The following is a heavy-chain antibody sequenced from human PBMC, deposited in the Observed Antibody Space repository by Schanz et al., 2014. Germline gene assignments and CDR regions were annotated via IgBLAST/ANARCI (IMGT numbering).Heavy chain of an antibody. CDR3: ASGEARVTSSGVVIVPMNV. J-gene: IGHJ6*03. CDR2: INPSGGST. Sequence: QVQLVQSGVEVKRPGASVKVSCKASGYSFTTYDVNWVRQAPGQGLEWMGIINPSGGSTSYAQKFQGRVTMTRDTSTSTVYMELSSLRSEDTAVFFCASGEARVTSSGVVIVPMNVWGKGTTVIVSS. CDR1: GYSFTTYD. V-gene: IGHV1-46*01. D-gene: IGHD3-3*01.